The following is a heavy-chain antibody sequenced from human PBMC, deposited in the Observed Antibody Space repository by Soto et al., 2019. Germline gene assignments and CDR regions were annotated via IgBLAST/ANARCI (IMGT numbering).Heavy chain of an antibody. CDR3: TRLSYDFWGGSPLFDY. V-gene: IGHV3-73*01. J-gene: IGHJ4*02. Sequence: GGSLRLSCAASGFTFSGSAMHWVRQASGKGLEWVGRIRSKANSYATAYAASVKGRFTISRDDSKNTAYLQMNSLKTEDTAVYYCTRLSYDFWGGSPLFDYWGQGTLVTVSS. D-gene: IGHD3-3*01. CDR2: IRSKANSYAT. CDR1: GFTFSGSA.